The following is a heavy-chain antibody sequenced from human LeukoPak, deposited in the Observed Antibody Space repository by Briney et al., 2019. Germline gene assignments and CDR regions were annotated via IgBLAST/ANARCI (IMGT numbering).Heavy chain of an antibody. CDR3: ARDGALYGPGSYGYFDY. J-gene: IGHJ4*02. CDR2: ISYDGSNK. CDR1: GFTFSSYA. D-gene: IGHD3-10*01. Sequence: GRSLRLSCAASGFTFSSYAMHWVRQAPGKGLEWVAVISYDGSNKYYADSVKGRFTISRDNSKNTLYLQMNSLRAEDTAVYYCARDGALYGPGSYGYFDYWGQGTLVTVSS. V-gene: IGHV3-30-3*01.